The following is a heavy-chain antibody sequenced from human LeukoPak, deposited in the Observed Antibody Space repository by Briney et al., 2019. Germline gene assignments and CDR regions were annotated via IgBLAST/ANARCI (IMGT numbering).Heavy chain of an antibody. CDR3: ATHSGSRYYYYYYYMDV. V-gene: IGHV3-66*04. D-gene: IGHD1-26*01. CDR1: GFTFSSYE. J-gene: IGHJ6*03. CDR2: IYSGGST. Sequence: GGSLRLSCAASGFTFSSYEMNWVRQAPGKGLEWVSVIYSGGSTYYADSVKGRFTISRDNSKNTLYLQMNSLRAEDTAVYYCATHSGSRYYYYYYYMDVWGKGTTVTISS.